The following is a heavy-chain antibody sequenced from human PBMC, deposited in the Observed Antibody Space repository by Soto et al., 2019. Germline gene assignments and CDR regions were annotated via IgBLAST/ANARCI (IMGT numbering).Heavy chain of an antibody. Sequence: EVQLLESGGGLVQPGGSLRLSCAASEFTFITYAMSWVRQAPGKGLEWVSGISGSGGSTNYADSVKGRFTISRDNSKNPLYLQMNSLRAEDTAVYYCAKAVAGDWYFDLWGRGTLVTVSS. D-gene: IGHD6-19*01. CDR3: AKAVAGDWYFDL. J-gene: IGHJ2*01. CDR2: ISGSGGST. CDR1: EFTFITYA. V-gene: IGHV3-23*01.